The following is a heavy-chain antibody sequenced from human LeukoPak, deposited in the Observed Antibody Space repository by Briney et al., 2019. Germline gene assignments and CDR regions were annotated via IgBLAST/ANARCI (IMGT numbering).Heavy chain of an antibody. V-gene: IGHV3-21*06. D-gene: IGHD7-27*01. Sequence: PGGSLRLSCAASGFTFSSYTMNWVRQAPGKGLEWVSSISSRSSYIYYADSVKGRFTISRDNAKNSVYLQMDSLRAKDTAVYYCARGWGRSWDENWFDAWGQGTRVTASS. J-gene: IGHJ5*02. CDR2: ISSRSSYI. CDR1: GFTFSSYT. CDR3: ARGWGRSWDENWFDA.